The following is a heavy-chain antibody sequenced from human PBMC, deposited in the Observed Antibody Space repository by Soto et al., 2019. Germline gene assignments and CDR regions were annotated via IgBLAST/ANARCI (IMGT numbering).Heavy chain of an antibody. Sequence: GGSLRLSCAASGFTFSSYGMHWVRQAPGKGLEWVAVISYDGSNKYYADSVKGRFTISRDNSKNTLYLQMNSLRAEDTAVYYCAKDYAGEGECSGGSCYPDYYYYYMDVWGKGTTVTVSS. D-gene: IGHD2-15*01. J-gene: IGHJ6*03. CDR1: GFTFSSYG. CDR2: ISYDGSNK. V-gene: IGHV3-30*18. CDR3: AKDYAGEGECSGGSCYPDYYYYYMDV.